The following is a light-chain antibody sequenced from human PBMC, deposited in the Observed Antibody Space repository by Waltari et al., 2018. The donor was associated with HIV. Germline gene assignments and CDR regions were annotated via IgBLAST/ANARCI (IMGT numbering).Light chain of an antibody. V-gene: IGKV1-17*01. CDR3: LQQHTYPHI. CDR2: AAS. J-gene: IGKJ4*01. CDR1: QEIGID. Sequence: DIQMTQSPSSLSGSVGDSVAITCRASQEIGIDLSWYQQKPGQAPTRLVYAASSLQSGVPLRFSASGSGTDFTLTIYSLQPEDSASYFCLQQHTYPHIFGGGTKVQI.